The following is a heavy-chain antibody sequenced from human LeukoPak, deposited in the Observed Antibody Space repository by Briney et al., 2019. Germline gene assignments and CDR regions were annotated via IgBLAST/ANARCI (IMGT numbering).Heavy chain of an antibody. V-gene: IGHV4-59*08. D-gene: IGHD1-14*01. Sequence: PSETPSLSCFVPGGSISSSHYWSWIPQPPGKGLKWIGYIYYSGSTNYTHSLKRRVTISPDTTKKQYSLNLSTVTAADTPLYYTARLWGYNQIDQWGQGTLV. J-gene: IGHJ4*02. CDR1: GGSISSSHY. CDR3: ARLWGYNQIDQ. CDR2: IYYSGST.